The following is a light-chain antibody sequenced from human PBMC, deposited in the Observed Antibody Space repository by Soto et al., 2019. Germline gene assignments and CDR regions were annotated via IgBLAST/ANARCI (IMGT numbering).Light chain of an antibody. CDR1: SSDVVGYNY. Sequence: QSALTQPASVSGSPGQSITISCTGTSSDVVGYNYVSWDQQHPGKAPKLMIYDVSNRPSGVSNRFSGSKSGNTASLTISGLQAXXEADYYCSSYTSSSLYVFGTGTKVT. V-gene: IGLV2-14*01. J-gene: IGLJ1*01. CDR3: SSYTSSSLYV. CDR2: DVS.